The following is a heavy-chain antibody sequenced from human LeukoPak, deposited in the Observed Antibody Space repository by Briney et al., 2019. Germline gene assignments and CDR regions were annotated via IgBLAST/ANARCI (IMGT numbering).Heavy chain of an antibody. CDR2: IYFNGDT. D-gene: IGHD2-2*02. V-gene: IGHV4-30-4*08. CDR1: GGSIYSGDYY. Sequence: PSETLSLTCIVSGGSIYSGDYYWSWIRQRPGKGLEWIGYIYFNGDTYYSPSLKSRVSISVDTSKNQFSLKLSSVTAADTAVYYCARAGVVPAAINRAFDIWGQGSVVTVS. J-gene: IGHJ3*02. CDR3: ARAGVVPAAINRAFDI.